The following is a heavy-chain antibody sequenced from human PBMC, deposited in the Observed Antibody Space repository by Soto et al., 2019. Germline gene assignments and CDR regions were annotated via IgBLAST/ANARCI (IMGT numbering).Heavy chain of an antibody. D-gene: IGHD6-13*01. CDR1: GFTFSSYS. J-gene: IGHJ3*02. CDR3: ARITAALSQAFDI. V-gene: IGHV3-48*01. Sequence: GGSLRLSCAASGFTFSSYSMSWVRQAPGKGLEWVSYISYTITIYYANSVKGRFAISRDNAKSSLYLQMNSVKTEDTALYYCARITAALSQAFDIWGRGTMVTVSS. CDR2: ISYTITI.